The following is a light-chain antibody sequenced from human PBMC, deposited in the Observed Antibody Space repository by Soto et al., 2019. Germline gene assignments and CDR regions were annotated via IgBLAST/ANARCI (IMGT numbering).Light chain of an antibody. J-gene: IGLJ1*01. CDR2: EVS. CDR3: SSYTRSSTLV. CDR1: SSDVGAYNY. Sequence: QSALTQPASVSGSPGQSITISCTGASSDVGAYNYVSWYQQHPGKAPKLMIYEVSNRPSGISDRFSGSKSGNTASLTISRLQAEDEADYYCSSYTRSSTLVFGTGTKLTV. V-gene: IGLV2-14*01.